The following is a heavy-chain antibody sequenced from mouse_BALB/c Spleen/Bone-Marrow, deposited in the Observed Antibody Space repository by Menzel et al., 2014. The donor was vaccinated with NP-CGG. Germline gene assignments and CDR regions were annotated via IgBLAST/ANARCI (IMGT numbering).Heavy chain of an antibody. Sequence: EVKVVESGGGLVRPGGSLKLSCAASGFDFSRYWMSWVRQAPGKGLEWIGEINPDSSTINYTPSLKDKFIISRDNAKNTLYLQMRKVRSEDTALYYCARQGYYGYSDYWGQGTTLTVSS. D-gene: IGHD1-2*01. V-gene: IGHV4-1*02. CDR2: INPDSSTI. J-gene: IGHJ2*01. CDR3: ARQGYYGYSDY. CDR1: GFDFSRYW.